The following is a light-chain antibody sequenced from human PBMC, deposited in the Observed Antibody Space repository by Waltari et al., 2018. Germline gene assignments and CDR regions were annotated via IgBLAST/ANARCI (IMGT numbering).Light chain of an antibody. CDR2: VNSDGSH. CDR3: QTGGHGTWV. V-gene: IGLV4-69*01. CDR1: SGHTTNI. J-gene: IGLJ3*02. Sequence: QLVLTQSPSASASLGASVKLTCTLSSGHTTNIIAWLQQKPGKGPRYLMKVNSDGSHNKGVEIPDRFSGSSSGAERYLTIASLQSEDEADYYCQTGGHGTWVFGGGTRLTVL.